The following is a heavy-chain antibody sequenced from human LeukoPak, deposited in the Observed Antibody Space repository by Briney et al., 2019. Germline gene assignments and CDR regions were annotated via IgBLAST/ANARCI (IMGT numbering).Heavy chain of an antibody. CDR1: GFTFSSYG. CDR3: AKEGGYFDWPFTFDY. Sequence: GGTLRLSCAASGFTFSSYGMSWVRQAPGKGLEWVSGISGSGGDTYSADSVKGRFTISRDNSKNTLYLQMNSLRAEDTAVYYCAKEGGYFDWPFTFDYWGQGTLVTVSS. V-gene: IGHV3-23*01. D-gene: IGHD3-9*01. J-gene: IGHJ4*02. CDR2: ISGSGGDT.